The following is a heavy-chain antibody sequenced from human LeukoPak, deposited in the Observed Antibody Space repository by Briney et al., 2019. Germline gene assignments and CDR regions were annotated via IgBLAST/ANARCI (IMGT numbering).Heavy chain of an antibody. CDR2: ISGSGGST. Sequence: GGSLRLSCAASGFTFSSYAMSWVRQAPGKGLEWVSAISGSGGSTYYADSVKGRFTISRDNSKNTLYLQMNSLRAEDTAVYYCAKDTFGGAWFGTSGSVDYWGQGTLVTVSS. D-gene: IGHD3-16*01. V-gene: IGHV3-23*01. J-gene: IGHJ4*02. CDR3: AKDTFGGAWFGTSGSVDY. CDR1: GFTFSSYA.